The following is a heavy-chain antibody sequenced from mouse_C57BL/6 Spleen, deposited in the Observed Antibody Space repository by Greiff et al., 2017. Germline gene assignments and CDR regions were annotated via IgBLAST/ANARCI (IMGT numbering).Heavy chain of an antibody. CDR2: IHPNSGST. V-gene: IGHV1-64*01. J-gene: IGHJ2*01. Sequence: VQLQQPGAELVKPGASVKLSCKASGYTFTSYWMHWVKQRPGQGLEWIGMIHPNSGSTNYNEKFTSKATLTVDKSSSTAYMQLSSLTSEDSAVYYCANSRGYFDYWGQGTTLTVSS. CDR1: GYTFTSYW. D-gene: IGHD1-1*01. CDR3: ANSRGYFDY.